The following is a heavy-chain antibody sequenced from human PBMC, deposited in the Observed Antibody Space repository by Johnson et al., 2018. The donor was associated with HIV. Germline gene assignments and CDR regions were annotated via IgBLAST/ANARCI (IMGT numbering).Heavy chain of an antibody. Sequence: EVQLVESGGGLVQPGGSLRLSCEVSGFTFSDYYMSWIRQAPGKGLEWVGFIRSKAYGGTTEYAAPVKGRFTIPREDSKSIAYLQLNSLKTEDTAVYYCTRELDSGNSVDICCQGTMVTVSS. D-gene: IGHD3-10*01. CDR2: IRSKAYGGTT. V-gene: IGHV3-49*03. CDR3: TRELDSGNSVDI. CDR1: GFTFSDYY. J-gene: IGHJ3*02.